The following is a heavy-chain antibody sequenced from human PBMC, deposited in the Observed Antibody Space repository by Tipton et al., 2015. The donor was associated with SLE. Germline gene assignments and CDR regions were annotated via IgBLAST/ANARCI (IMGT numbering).Heavy chain of an antibody. D-gene: IGHD3-10*02. CDR3: AGTVLGDYFYCFFDV. Sequence: TLSLTCAVYGGSFSGYYWTWIRQPPGKGLGWIGEINHSGSTNYDPPLKSRVTISVDTSKKQFSLKLSSVTAADAAIYYCAGTVLGDYFYCFFDVWGKGTTVTVSS. CDR2: INHSGST. CDR1: GGSFSGYY. J-gene: IGHJ6*03. V-gene: IGHV4-34*01.